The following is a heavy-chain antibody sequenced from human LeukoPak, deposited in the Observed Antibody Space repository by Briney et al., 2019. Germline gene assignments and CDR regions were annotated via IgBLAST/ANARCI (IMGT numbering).Heavy chain of an antibody. Sequence: GGTLGLSCAVSGFTFSSYEMNGGRHPPARARECVLDNSISGCTIYYTDSVKGRLPNSRDNAKHRLYVQMNSLRAEDTAVYYCTRDHYYGSGTQVEYFDYWGQGTLVTVSS. CDR3: TRDHYYGSGTQVEYFDY. CDR2: NSISGCTI. V-gene: IGHV3-48*03. CDR1: GFTFSSYE. D-gene: IGHD3-10*01. J-gene: IGHJ4*02.